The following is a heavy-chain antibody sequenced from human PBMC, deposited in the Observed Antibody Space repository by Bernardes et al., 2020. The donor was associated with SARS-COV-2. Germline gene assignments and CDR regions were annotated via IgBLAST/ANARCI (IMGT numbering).Heavy chain of an antibody. CDR2: ISSNGGST. J-gene: IGHJ2*01. CDR1: GFTFSSYA. CDR3: ARSPYGDYQRGYWYFDL. Sequence: GGSLRLSCAASGFTFSSYAMHWVRQAPGKGLEYVSAISSNGGSTYYANSVKGRFTISRDNSKNTLYLQMGSLRAEDMAVYYCARSPYGDYQRGYWYFDLWGRGTLVTVSS. V-gene: IGHV3-64*01. D-gene: IGHD4-17*01.